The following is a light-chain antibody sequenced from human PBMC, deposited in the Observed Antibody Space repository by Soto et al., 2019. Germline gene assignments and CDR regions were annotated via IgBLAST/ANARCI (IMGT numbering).Light chain of an antibody. Sequence: QSVLAQPASVSGSPGQSITISCTGTSSDVGGYNYVSWYQQHPGKAPKLMIYDVSNRPSGVSNRFSGSKSGNTASLTISGLQAGDEADYYCSSYPSSSTLYVFGTGTKVTVL. CDR2: DVS. CDR1: SSDVGGYNY. CDR3: SSYPSSSTLYV. V-gene: IGLV2-14*01. J-gene: IGLJ1*01.